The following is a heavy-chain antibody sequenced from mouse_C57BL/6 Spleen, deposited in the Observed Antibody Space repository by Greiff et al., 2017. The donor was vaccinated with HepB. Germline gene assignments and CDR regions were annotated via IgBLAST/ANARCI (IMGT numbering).Heavy chain of an antibody. CDR2: IYPRSGNT. Sequence: VKLMESGAELARPGASVKLSCKASGYTFTSYGISWVKQRTGQGLEWIGEIYPRSGNTYYNEKFKGKATLTADKSSSTAYMELRSLTSEDSAVYFCARDYSLFAYWGQGTLVTVSA. V-gene: IGHV1-81*01. D-gene: IGHD2-12*01. J-gene: IGHJ3*01. CDR3: ARDYSLFAY. CDR1: GYTFTSYG.